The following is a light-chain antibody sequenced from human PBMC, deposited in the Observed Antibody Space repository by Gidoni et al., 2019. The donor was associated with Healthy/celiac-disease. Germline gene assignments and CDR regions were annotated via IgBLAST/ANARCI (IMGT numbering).Light chain of an antibody. J-gene: IGLJ3*02. CDR1: SGSIASNY. CDR2: EDN. V-gene: IGLV6-57*01. Sequence: NFLLPPPPSVSEPPGQTVTISCTRSSGSIASNYVQWYQQRPGSSPTTVIYEDNQRPSGVPDRFSGSIDSSSNSASLTISGLKTEDEADYYCQSYDSSNRVFGGGTKLTVL. CDR3: QSYDSSNRV.